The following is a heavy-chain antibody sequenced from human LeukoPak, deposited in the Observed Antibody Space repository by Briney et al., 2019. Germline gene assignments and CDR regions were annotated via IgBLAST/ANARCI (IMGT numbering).Heavy chain of an antibody. CDR2: IYYSGST. D-gene: IGHD5-18*01. V-gene: IGHV4-59*12. J-gene: IGHJ4*02. Sequence: SETLSLTCTVSGGSISSYYWSWIRQPPGKGLEWIGYIYYSGSTNYNPSLKSRVTISVDTSKNQFSLKLSSVTAADTAVYYCARSLPRGYSYGLGFDYWGQGTLVTVSS. CDR3: ARSLPRGYSYGLGFDY. CDR1: GGSISSYY.